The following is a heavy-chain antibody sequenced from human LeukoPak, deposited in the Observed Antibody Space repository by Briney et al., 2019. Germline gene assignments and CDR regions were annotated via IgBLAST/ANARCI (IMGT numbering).Heavy chain of an antibody. D-gene: IGHD5-12*01. V-gene: IGHV3-23*01. CDR1: GFTLSSYE. J-gene: IGHJ6*03. Sequence: PGGSLRLSCTASGFTLSSYEMSWIRQAPGKGLEWVSGISGSGASTYYADSVKGRFTISRDNAKNSLYLQMNSLRAEDTAVYYCARDRGWGMDVWGKGTTVTISS. CDR2: ISGSGAST. CDR3: ARDRGWGMDV.